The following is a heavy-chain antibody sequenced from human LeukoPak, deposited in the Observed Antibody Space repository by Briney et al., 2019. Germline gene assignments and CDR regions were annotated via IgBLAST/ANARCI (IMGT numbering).Heavy chain of an antibody. D-gene: IGHD3-10*01. CDR3: ARDRLTMVRGVILWFDP. J-gene: IGHJ5*02. V-gene: IGHV1-2*02. CDR1: NYTFSSLGSGNSFISFA. CDR2: INPNSGGT. Sequence: ASVKVSCKASNYTFSSLGSGNSFISFAISWVRQAPGQGLEWMGWINPNSGGTNYAQKFQGRVTMTRDTSIGTAYMELSRLRSDDTAVYYCARDRLTMVRGVILWFDPWGQGTLVTVSS.